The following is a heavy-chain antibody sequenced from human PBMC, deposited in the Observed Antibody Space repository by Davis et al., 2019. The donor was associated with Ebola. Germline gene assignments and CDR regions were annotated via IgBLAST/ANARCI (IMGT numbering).Heavy chain of an antibody. CDR3: ARIESCMHHLRGVHGMDV. CDR2: IDWDDDK. V-gene: IGHV2-70*01. Sequence: SGPTLVKPTQTLTLTCTFSGFSLSTSGMCVSWIRQPPGKALEWLALIDWDDDKYYSTSLKTRLTISKDTSKNQVVLTMTNMDPVDTATYYCARIESCMHHLRGVHGMDVWGQGTTVTVSS. J-gene: IGHJ6*02. CDR1: GFSLSTSGMC. D-gene: IGHD2-8*01.